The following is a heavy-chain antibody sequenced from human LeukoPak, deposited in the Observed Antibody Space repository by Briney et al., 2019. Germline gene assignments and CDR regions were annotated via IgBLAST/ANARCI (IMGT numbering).Heavy chain of an antibody. V-gene: IGHV1-46*01. J-gene: IGHJ4*02. Sequence: ASVKVSCKASGYTFTIYYMHWVRQAPGQGVEGMGVINPNGGSTSYAQKFQGRVTMTRDMSTSTVYMELNSLRAEDTAVYYCARGLGYYYDSSGYYYGPYFDYWGQGTLVTVSS. CDR1: GYTFTIYY. CDR3: ARGLGYYYDSSGYYYGPYFDY. D-gene: IGHD3-22*01. CDR2: INPNGGST.